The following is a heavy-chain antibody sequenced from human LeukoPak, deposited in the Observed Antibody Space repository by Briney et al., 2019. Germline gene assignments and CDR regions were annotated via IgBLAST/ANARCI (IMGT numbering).Heavy chain of an antibody. D-gene: IGHD6-6*01. J-gene: IGHJ5*02. CDR2: INPNSGGT. CDR1: GGTFSSYA. Sequence: ASVKVSCKASGGTFSSYAISWVRQAPGQGLEWMGWINPNSGGTNYAQKFQGRVTMTRDTSISTAYMELSRLRSDDTAVYYCARVSSSSYWFDPWGQGTLVTVSS. CDR3: ARVSSSSYWFDP. V-gene: IGHV1-2*02.